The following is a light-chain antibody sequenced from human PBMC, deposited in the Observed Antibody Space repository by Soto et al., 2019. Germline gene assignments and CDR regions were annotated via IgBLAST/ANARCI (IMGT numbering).Light chain of an antibody. CDR3: QQSSNWPPIT. J-gene: IGKJ5*01. V-gene: IGKV3-11*01. Sequence: EIVLTPSRATLSFSPLEIATLSFRSSQSVSIYLAWYQQRPGQAPRLLIYDASNRATGIPARFSGSGSGPDFTLTISSLEPEDFAVYYCQQSSNWPPITFGQGTRLEIK. CDR1: QSVSIY. CDR2: DAS.